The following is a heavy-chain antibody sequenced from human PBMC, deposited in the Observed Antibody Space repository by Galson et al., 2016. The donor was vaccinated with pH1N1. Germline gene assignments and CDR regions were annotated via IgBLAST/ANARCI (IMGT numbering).Heavy chain of an antibody. CDR1: GYTFPNYF. V-gene: IGHV1-46*01. CDR3: ARSYCSGIVCYDLDASDAY. J-gene: IGHJ4*02. Sequence: SVKVSCKASGYTFPNYFMHWVRQAPGQGLEWMGVINPSGGETTYAQKFQGRVTMTRDRSTSTVYMELSSLRSGDTAVYFCARSYCSGIVCYDLDASDAYWGQGILVTVSS. CDR2: INPSGGET. D-gene: IGHD2-8*02.